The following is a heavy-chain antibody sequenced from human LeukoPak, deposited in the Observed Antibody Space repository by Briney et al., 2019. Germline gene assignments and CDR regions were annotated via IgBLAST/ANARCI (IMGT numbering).Heavy chain of an antibody. V-gene: IGHV4-34*01. J-gene: IGHJ4*02. CDR1: GGSFSGYY. CDR3: ARGGGGYSGYDLDY. CDR2: INHSGST. Sequence: SETLSLTCAVYGGSFSGYYWSWIRQPPGKGLEWIGEINHSGSTNYNPSLKSRVTISVDTSKNQFSLKLSSVTAADTAVYYCARGGGGYSGYDLDYWGQGTLVTVSS. D-gene: IGHD5-12*01.